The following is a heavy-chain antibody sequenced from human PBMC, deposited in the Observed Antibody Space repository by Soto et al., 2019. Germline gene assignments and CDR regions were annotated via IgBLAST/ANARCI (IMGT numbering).Heavy chain of an antibody. CDR1: GYTLTGFV. Sequence: QVQLVQSGAEVKKPGASVKVSSKASGYTLTGFVTSWVGQAPGQGLEWMGWISAYNGNTNYAQKLQGRVTMTTDTATSTAYMELRSLRSDDTAVYYCARDSPPPREWGQGTLVTVSS. V-gene: IGHV1-18*01. CDR2: ISAYNGNT. CDR3: ARDSPPPRE. J-gene: IGHJ4*02.